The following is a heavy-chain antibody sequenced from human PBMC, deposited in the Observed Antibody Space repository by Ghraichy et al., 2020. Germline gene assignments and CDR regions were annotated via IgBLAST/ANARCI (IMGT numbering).Heavy chain of an antibody. CDR2: ISNSGGTT. Sequence: GGSLRLSCAASGFGFSSYAMNWVRQAPGKGLEWVSSISNSGGTTFFADSVKGRFTISRDNSKNTLSLQMNSLRAGDTAVYYCAKTRAAATGRYFFDSWGQGTLVTVSS. J-gene: IGHJ4*02. D-gene: IGHD1-26*01. CDR3: AKTRAAATGRYFFDS. CDR1: GFGFSSYA. V-gene: IGHV3-23*01.